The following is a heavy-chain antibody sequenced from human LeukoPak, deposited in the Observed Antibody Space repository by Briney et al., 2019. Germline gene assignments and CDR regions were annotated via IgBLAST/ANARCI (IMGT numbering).Heavy chain of an antibody. D-gene: IGHD5-18*01. CDR1: AFTFSSYA. J-gene: IGHJ4*02. Sequence: GGSLRLSCAASAFTFSSYAMSWVRQAPGKGLEWVSSISTSDGTTYYADSVKGRFTISRDNSQNTLYLQMNSLRAEDAAIYYCAKGRTGFSYGYGIDYWGQGTLVTVSS. CDR2: ISTSDGTT. V-gene: IGHV3-23*01. CDR3: AKGRTGFSYGYGIDY.